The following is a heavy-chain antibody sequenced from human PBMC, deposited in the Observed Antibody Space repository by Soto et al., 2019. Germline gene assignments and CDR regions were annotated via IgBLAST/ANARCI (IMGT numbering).Heavy chain of an antibody. D-gene: IGHD2-21*01. CDR1: GYTFTSYA. V-gene: IGHV1-18*01. Sequence: QVQLVQSGAEVKKPGASVKVSCKASGYTFTSYAISWVRQATGQGLEWMGWISAYNGNTNYAQKLQGRVTITTDTSPSTVYTELTSLRSDDTAGCYGARDRIPVDIVGDWTMVTVSS. CDR3: ARDRIPVDI. J-gene: IGHJ3*02. CDR2: ISAYNGNT.